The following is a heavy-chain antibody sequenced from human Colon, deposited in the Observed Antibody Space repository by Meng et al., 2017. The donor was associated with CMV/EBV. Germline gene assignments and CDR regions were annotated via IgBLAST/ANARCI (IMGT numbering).Heavy chain of an antibody. CDR2: IFPGDSDT. J-gene: IGHJ4*02. CDR1: GYTFSTYW. D-gene: IGHD1-7*01. V-gene: IGHV5-51*01. Sequence: GESLKISCKASGYTFSTYWIGWVRQMPGKGLEWMGIIFPGDSDTRYSPSFHGQVTMSVDKSTSTAYLHWSSLRSEDTAVYYCARGYNWNYGGGFDYWGQGTLVTVSS. CDR3: ARGYNWNYGGGFDY.